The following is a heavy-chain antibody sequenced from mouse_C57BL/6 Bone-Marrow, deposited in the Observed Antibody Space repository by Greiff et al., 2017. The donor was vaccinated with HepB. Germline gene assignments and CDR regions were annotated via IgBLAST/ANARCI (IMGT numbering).Heavy chain of an antibody. Sequence: VKLQQPGTELVKPGASVKLSCKASGYTFTSYWMHWVKQRPGQGLEWIGNINPSNGGTNYNEKFKSKAKLTVDKSSSTAYMHLSSLTSEDSAVYYCATYGYGYAMDYWGQGTSVTVSS. CDR2: INPSNGGT. D-gene: IGHD2-2*01. V-gene: IGHV1-53*01. CDR1: GYTFTSYW. J-gene: IGHJ4*01. CDR3: ATYGYGYAMDY.